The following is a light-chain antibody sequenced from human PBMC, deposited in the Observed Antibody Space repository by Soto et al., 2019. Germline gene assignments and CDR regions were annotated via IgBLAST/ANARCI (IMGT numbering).Light chain of an antibody. V-gene: IGLV2-23*01. CDR2: EDT. Sequence: SALTQPASVSGSPGQSITISCTGPSSDVGGSKVVSWYQHHPGKAPKLIIYEDTKRPSGVSTRFSGSKSGNTASLTISGLQAEDEADYYCCSYASSATWVFGGGTKLTVL. CDR3: CSYASSATWV. CDR1: SSDVGGSKV. J-gene: IGLJ3*02.